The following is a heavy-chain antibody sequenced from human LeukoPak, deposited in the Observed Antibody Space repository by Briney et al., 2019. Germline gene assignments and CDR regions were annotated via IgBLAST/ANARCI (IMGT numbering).Heavy chain of an antibody. Sequence: GASVKVSCKASGYTFTSYGISWVRQAPGQGLEWMGWISAYNGNTNYAQKLQGRVTMTTDTSTSTAYMELSSLRSEDTAVYYCARDLGYCSSTSCYTTDYWGQGTLVTVSS. V-gene: IGHV1-18*01. CDR1: GYTFTSYG. D-gene: IGHD2-2*02. CDR3: ARDLGYCSSTSCYTTDY. J-gene: IGHJ4*02. CDR2: ISAYNGNT.